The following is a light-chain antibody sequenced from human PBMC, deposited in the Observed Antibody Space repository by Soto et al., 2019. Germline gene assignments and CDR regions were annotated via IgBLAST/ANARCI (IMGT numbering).Light chain of an antibody. CDR3: HHRGNGIT. CDR1: QSVSSS. CDR2: DAS. V-gene: IGKV3-11*01. Sequence: EVVLTQSPATLSFSPWDTATLSCGASQSVSSSLAWYQQKPGQAPRLLIYDASSRATGIPARFSGSGSGTDFTLTISSLEPEDFAVYYCHHRGNGITFGQGTRLEI. J-gene: IGKJ5*01.